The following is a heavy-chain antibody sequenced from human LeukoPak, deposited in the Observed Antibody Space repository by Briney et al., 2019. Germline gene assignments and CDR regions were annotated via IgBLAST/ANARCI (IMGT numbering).Heavy chain of an antibody. CDR3: ATGRDGYNRDAFDI. Sequence: SQTLSPTCTVSGGSISSGSYYWSWIRQPAGKGLEWIGRIYTSGSTNYNPSLKSRVTISVDTSKNQFSLKLSSVTAADTAVYYCATGRDGYNRDAFDIWGQGTMVTVSS. CDR2: IYTSGST. V-gene: IGHV4-61*02. J-gene: IGHJ3*02. D-gene: IGHD5-24*01. CDR1: GGSISSGSYY.